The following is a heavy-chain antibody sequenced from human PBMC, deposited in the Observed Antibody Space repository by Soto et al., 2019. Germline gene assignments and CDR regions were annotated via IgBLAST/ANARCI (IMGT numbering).Heavy chain of an antibody. Sequence: EVQLLESGGGLVQPGGSLRLSCAAFGFTFSSYAMNWVRQAPGKGLEWVSVISGSDGSTYYADSVKGRFTISRDNSKNTLNLQMNSLRAEDTAVYYCARRSSSWYFDYWGQGTLVTVSS. V-gene: IGHV3-23*01. J-gene: IGHJ4*02. CDR3: ARRSSSWYFDY. CDR2: ISGSDGST. CDR1: GFTFSSYA. D-gene: IGHD6-13*01.